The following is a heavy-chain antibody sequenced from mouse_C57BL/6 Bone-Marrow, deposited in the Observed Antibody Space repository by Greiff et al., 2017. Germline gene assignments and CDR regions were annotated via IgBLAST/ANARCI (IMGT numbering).Heavy chain of an antibody. CDR1: GYTFTSYW. CDR3: ARDYGSSYDWYFDV. Sequence: QVQLKQPGAELVMPGASVKLSCKASGYTFTSYWMHWVKQRPGQGLEWIGEIDPSDSYTNYNQKFKGKFTLTVDKSSSTAYMQLSSLTSEDSAVYYCARDYGSSYDWYFDVWGTGTTVTVSA. D-gene: IGHD1-1*01. V-gene: IGHV1-69*01. CDR2: IDPSDSYT. J-gene: IGHJ1*03.